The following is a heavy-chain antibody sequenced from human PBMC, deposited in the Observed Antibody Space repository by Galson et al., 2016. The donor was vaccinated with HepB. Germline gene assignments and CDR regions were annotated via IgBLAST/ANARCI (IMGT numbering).Heavy chain of an antibody. D-gene: IGHD3-10*01. Sequence: TLSLTCTVSGGSISSGGYYWTWIRQHPGKGLEWIGYIYQSGTTYYNPSLKSRVSISVDKSKSQVSLKLSSVTAADTAVYYCATVRDYYDSGSYSNYYDDWGQGTLVTVSS. J-gene: IGHJ4*02. V-gene: IGHV4-31*03. CDR2: IYQSGTT. CDR3: ATVRDYYDSGSYSNYYDD. CDR1: GGSISSGGYY.